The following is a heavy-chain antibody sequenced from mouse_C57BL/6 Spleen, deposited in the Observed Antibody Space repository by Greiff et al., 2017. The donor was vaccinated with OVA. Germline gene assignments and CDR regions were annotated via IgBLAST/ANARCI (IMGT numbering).Heavy chain of an antibody. J-gene: IGHJ2*01. CDR1: GYTFTSYW. CDR2: IDPSDSYT. D-gene: IGHD2-4*01. Sequence: QVQLQQPGAELVMPGASVKLSCKASGYTFTSYWMHWVKQRPGQGLEWIGEIDPSDSYTNYNQKFKGKSTLTVDKSSSTAYMQLSSLTSEDSAVYYGARPNYYDPYYFDYWGQGTTLTVSS. V-gene: IGHV1-69*01. CDR3: ARPNYYDPYYFDY.